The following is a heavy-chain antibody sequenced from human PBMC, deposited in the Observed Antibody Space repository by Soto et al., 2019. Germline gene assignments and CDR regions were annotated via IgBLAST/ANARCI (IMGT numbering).Heavy chain of an antibody. CDR1: GFIFKNYA. J-gene: IGHJ4*02. CDR2: ITRDGYNK. CDR3: SKSIGGSSLVGMDY. V-gene: IGHV3-30*04. D-gene: IGHD6-6*01. Sequence: QVQLVESGGGVVQPGRSLRLSCAVSGFIFKNYALNWDRQAPGKGLEWVASITRDGYNKYYADSVKGRVTISRDNSKNTLSLQMTALRIEDSSVYYCSKSIGGSSLVGMDYWGQGTLVIVSS.